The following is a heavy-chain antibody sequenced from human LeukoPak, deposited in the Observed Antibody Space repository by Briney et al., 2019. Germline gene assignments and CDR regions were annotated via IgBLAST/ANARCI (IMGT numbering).Heavy chain of an antibody. D-gene: IGHD3-10*01. CDR1: GGSISSGGYS. Sequence: SQTLSLTCAVSGGSISSGGYSWSWIRQPPGKGLEWIGYTYHSGSTYYNPSLKSRVTISVDTSKNQFSLKLSSVTAADTAVYYCARMGPSGSYYYYYGMDVWGQGTTVTVSS. V-gene: IGHV4-30-2*05. CDR3: ARMGPSGSYYYYYGMDV. J-gene: IGHJ6*02. CDR2: TYHSGST.